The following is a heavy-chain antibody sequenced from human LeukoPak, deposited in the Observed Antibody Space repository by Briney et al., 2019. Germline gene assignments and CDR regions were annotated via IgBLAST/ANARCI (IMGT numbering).Heavy chain of an antibody. CDR3: AKGDRSGSQCWFVL. CDR1: GYTFDEYG. J-gene: IGHJ5*02. D-gene: IGHD3-22*01. CDR2: ISGSGGST. Sequence: PGGSVRLSCAASGYTFDEYGMRWLRQSPGKGLEWVSAISGSGGSTYYADSVKGRFTISRDNSKNTLYLQMNSLRDEDTGVYYCAKGDRSGSQCWFVLWGQGTRVTVSS. V-gene: IGHV3-23*01.